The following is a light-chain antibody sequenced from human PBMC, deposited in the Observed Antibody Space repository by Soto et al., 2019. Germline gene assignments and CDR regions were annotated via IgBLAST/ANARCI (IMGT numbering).Light chain of an antibody. J-gene: IGLJ3*02. Sequence: QSALTQPASVSGSPGQSITISCTGTSSDVGGYNYVSWYQQHPGKAPKLMIYDVSNRPSGVSNRFSGPNSGNTASLAISGLQAEDEADYYCSSYTCSSTPWVFGGGTKLTVL. V-gene: IGLV2-14*01. CDR1: SSDVGGYNY. CDR2: DVS. CDR3: SSYTCSSTPWV.